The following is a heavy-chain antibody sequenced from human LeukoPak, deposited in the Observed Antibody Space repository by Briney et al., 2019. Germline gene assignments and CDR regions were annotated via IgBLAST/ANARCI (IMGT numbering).Heavy chain of an antibody. CDR3: ARGPQGVGTWSNWFDP. V-gene: IGHV4-34*01. D-gene: IGHD1-14*01. Sequence: PSETLSLTCAVYGGSFSGYYWSWIRQPPGKGLEWIGEINHSGSTNYNPSLKSRVTISVDTSKNQFSLKLSSVTAADTAVYYCARGPQGVGTWSNWFDPWGQGTLVTVSS. J-gene: IGHJ5*02. CDR1: GGSFSGYY. CDR2: INHSGST.